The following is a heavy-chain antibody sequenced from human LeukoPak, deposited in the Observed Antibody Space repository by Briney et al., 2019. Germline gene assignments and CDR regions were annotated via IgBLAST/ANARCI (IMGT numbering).Heavy chain of an antibody. CDR3: ARDPGYYDILTGYFRTYYFDY. J-gene: IGHJ4*02. CDR1: GFTFDDYA. V-gene: IGHV3-43D*03. CDR2: ISWDGGST. D-gene: IGHD3-9*01. Sequence: GGSLRLSCAASGFTFDDYAMHWVRQAPGKGLEWVSLISWDGGSTYYADSVKGRFTISRDNAKNSLYLQMNSLRAEDTAVYYCARDPGYYDILTGYFRTYYFDYWGQGTLVTVSS.